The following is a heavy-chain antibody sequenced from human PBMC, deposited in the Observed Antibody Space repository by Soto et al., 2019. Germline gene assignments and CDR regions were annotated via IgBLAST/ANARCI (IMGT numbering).Heavy chain of an antibody. CDR1: GGSVSSGSYY. CDR3: ASGAYCGGDCYYFDY. V-gene: IGHV4-61*01. Sequence: SETLSLTCTVSGGSVSSGSYYWSWIRQPPGKGLEWIGYIYYSGSTNYNPSLKSRVTKSVDTSKNQFSLKLSSVTAADTAVYYCASGAYCGGDCYYFDYWGQGTLVTVSS. CDR2: IYYSGST. J-gene: IGHJ4*02. D-gene: IGHD2-21*02.